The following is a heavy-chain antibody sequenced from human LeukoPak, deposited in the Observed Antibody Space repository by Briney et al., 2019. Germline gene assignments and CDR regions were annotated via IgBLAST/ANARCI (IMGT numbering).Heavy chain of an antibody. J-gene: IGHJ4*02. D-gene: IGHD1-1*01. CDR3: ARSSYTPLDY. CDR1: GFTFSTYS. Sequence: PWGSLRLSCAASGFTFSTYSMNWVRQAPGKGLEWLSYISSSSSTIYYADSMKGRFTISRDNAKNSLYLQMNSLRAEDTAVYYCARSSYTPLDYWGQGTLVTVSS. V-gene: IGHV3-48*01. CDR2: ISSSSSTI.